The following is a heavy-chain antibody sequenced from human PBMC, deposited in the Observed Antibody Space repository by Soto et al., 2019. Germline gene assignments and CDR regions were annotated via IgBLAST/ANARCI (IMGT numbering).Heavy chain of an antibody. D-gene: IGHD3-10*01. Sequence: QVQLVQSGAEVKMPGSSVKVSCTASGGTFTSYTFSWVRQVPGQGLEWMGRIIPILRMADFAQKFQGRVTINADESTSTVYMKLSSLRSEDTAVYYCATSYGSGSAHFDYWGQGTLSPS. CDR3: ATSYGSGSAHFDY. CDR2: IIPILRMA. CDR1: GGTFTSYT. V-gene: IGHV1-69*02. J-gene: IGHJ4*02.